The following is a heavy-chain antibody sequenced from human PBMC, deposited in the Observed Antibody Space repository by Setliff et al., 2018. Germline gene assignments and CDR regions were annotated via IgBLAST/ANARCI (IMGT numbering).Heavy chain of an antibody. CDR2: VYYNGNT. D-gene: IGHD5-18*01. CDR1: GGSLTQRY. V-gene: IGHV4-59*11. J-gene: IGHJ6*02. CDR3: ARDRTAYSYGLDV. Sequence: SETLSLTCTLSGGSLTQRYWSWVRQPPGKGLEWIGYVYYNGNTNYSPSLKSRVTISADTSKNQVSLKLTSATAADTAVYYCARDRTAYSYGLDVWGQGTTVTVSS.